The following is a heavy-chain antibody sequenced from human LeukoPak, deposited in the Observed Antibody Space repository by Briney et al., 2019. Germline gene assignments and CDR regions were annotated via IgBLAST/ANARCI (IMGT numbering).Heavy chain of an antibody. V-gene: IGHV3-23*01. Sequence: GGSLRLSCVFSGFTFSSYAMSWVRQAPGKGLEWVSSLSGSGGSTYYADSVKGRYTISRDNSKNTLYLQMNSLRVEDTAVYYCAKDPHTGYSFAYWGQGTLVTVSS. CDR3: AKDPHTGYSFAY. CDR2: LSGSGGST. J-gene: IGHJ4*02. D-gene: IGHD5-18*01. CDR1: GFTFSSYA.